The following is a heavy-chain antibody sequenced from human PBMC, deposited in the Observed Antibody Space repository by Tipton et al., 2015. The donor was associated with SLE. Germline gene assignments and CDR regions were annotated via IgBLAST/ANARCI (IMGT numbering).Heavy chain of an antibody. CDR1: GFTFDDYA. CDR3: AKDMSNGYGSGTPVDY. J-gene: IGHJ4*02. V-gene: IGHV3-9*01. D-gene: IGHD3-10*01. Sequence: SLRLSCAASGFTFDDYAMHWVRQAPGKGLEWVSGISWNSGSIGYADSVKGRFTISRDNAKNSLYLQMNSLRAEDTALYYCAKDMSNGYGSGTPVDYWGQGTLVTVSS. CDR2: ISWNSGSI.